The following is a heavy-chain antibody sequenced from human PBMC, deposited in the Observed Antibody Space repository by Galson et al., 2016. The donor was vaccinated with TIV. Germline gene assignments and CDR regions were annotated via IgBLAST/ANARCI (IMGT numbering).Heavy chain of an antibody. J-gene: IGHJ4*02. V-gene: IGHV5-51*01. CDR3: GRAFWTVYYYCDC. CDR2: IYPGDSET. CDR1: GYRFTNYW. Sequence: QSGAEVKKSGESLKISCKGSGYRFTNYWIGWVRQMPGKGLEWVAIIYPGDSETRYSSSFQGQVTISADKSINTAFVQWSSLKASDTVMYYCGRAFWTVYYYCDCWGQGTLVTVSS. D-gene: IGHD3/OR15-3a*01.